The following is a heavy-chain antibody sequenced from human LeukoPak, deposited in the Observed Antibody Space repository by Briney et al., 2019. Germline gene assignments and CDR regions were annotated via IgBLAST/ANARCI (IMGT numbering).Heavy chain of an antibody. Sequence: GESLKISCKASGYSFTSYWVGWVRQMPGKGLEWMGIINPANSYTRYSPSFQGQVTISVDKSISTAYLQWSGLKASDTAMHYCARLGIVVPSGTPKMGYGMDVWGQGTTVTVSS. CDR1: GYSFTSYW. D-gene: IGHD2-21*01. V-gene: IGHV5-51*01. CDR3: ARLGIVVPSGTPKMGYGMDV. J-gene: IGHJ6*02. CDR2: INPANSYT.